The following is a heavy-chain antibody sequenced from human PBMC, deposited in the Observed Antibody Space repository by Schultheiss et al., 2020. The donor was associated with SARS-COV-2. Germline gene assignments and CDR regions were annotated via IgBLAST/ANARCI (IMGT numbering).Heavy chain of an antibody. D-gene: IGHD2-2*01. J-gene: IGHJ4*02. CDR2: ISSSSSYI. V-gene: IGHV3-21*05. CDR3: AKDSRSVPAARGYFDY. Sequence: GGSLRLSCTASGFTFSSYVMHWVRQAPGKGLEWVSYISSSSSYIYYADSVKGRFTISRDNAKNTLYLQMNSLRAEDTAVYFCAKDSRSVPAARGYFDYWGQGTLVTVSS. CDR1: GFTFSSYV.